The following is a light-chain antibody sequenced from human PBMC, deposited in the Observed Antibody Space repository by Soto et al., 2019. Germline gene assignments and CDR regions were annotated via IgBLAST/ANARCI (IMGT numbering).Light chain of an antibody. J-gene: IGKJ4*01. CDR3: QERDNWPRGT. V-gene: IGKV3-11*01. CDR2: AAS. CDR1: QTLSNSF. Sequence: EIVLTQSPGTLSLSPGERATLSCRASQTLSNSFIAWYQLKPGQAPRLLIYAASKRATGIPARFSGSGSGTDFTLTISSLESEDFALYYCQERDNWPRGTFGGGTKVDI.